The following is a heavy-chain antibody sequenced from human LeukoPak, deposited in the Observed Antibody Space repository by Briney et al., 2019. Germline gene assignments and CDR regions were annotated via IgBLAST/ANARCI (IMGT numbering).Heavy chain of an antibody. CDR2: ISGSGGST. Sequence: GRSLRLSCPASGFTFSSFAMSWVRQAPGKWLEWVSAISGSGGSTYYTDSVKGRFTISRDNSKNTLYLQMNCLRAEDTAVYYCAKVASYRYFDYWGQGTLVTVSS. CDR1: GFTFSSFA. CDR3: AKVASYRYFDY. V-gene: IGHV3-23*01. D-gene: IGHD1-26*01. J-gene: IGHJ4*02.